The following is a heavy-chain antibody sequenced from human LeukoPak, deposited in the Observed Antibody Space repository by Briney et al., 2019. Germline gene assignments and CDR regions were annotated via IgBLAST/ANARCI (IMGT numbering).Heavy chain of an antibody. CDR1: GFTFSTYW. D-gene: IGHD1-1*01. CDR2: IKLDGSET. J-gene: IGHJ4*02. Sequence: PGGSLRLSCAASGFTFSTYWMSWVRQAPGKGLEWVANIKLDGSETYYVDSVKGRFTISRDNAKNSLYLQMSSLRAEDTAVYYCARGYAGNWDQYFDYWGQGTLVTVSS. V-gene: IGHV3-7*01. CDR3: ARGYAGNWDQYFDY.